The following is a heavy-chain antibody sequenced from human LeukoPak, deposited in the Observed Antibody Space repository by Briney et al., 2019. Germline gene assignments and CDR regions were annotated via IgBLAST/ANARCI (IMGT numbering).Heavy chain of an antibody. V-gene: IGHV3-48*01. CDR2: IGIDSGNT. CDR3: ARDYKYAFDN. D-gene: IGHD5-24*01. CDR1: GFTFSG. J-gene: IGHJ4*02. Sequence: GGSLRLSCAASGFTFSGMNWVRQAPGKGLEWTSYIGIDSGNTNYADSVKGRFTISGDKAKNSLYLQMNSLRVEDTAVYYCARDYKYAFDNWGQGTLVTVSS.